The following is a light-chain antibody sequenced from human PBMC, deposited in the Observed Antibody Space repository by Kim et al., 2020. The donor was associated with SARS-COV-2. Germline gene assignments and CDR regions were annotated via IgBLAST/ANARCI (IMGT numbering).Light chain of an antibody. Sequence: QSVLTQPASVSGSPGQSITISCTGTSSDIGYYNYVSWYQHYPGKAPKLIIYDVTQRPSGVSDRLSGSKSGNTASLTISGLQAEDEADYYCSSYASKTVIFGGGTQLTVL. J-gene: IGLJ2*01. CDR3: SSYASKTVI. CDR2: DVT. V-gene: IGLV2-14*03. CDR1: SSDIGYYNY.